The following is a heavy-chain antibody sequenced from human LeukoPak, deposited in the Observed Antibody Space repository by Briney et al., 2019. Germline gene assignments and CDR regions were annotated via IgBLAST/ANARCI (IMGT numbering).Heavy chain of an antibody. D-gene: IGHD3-10*01. CDR2: ISAYNGNT. CDR3: ARHTGSGSYYNRFINWFDP. Sequence: LGASVKVSCKASGYTFTSYGISWVRQAPGQGLEWMGWISAYNGNTNYAQKLQGRVTMTTDTSTSTAYMELRSLRSDDTAVYYCARHTGSGSYYNRFINWFDPWGQGTLVTVSS. J-gene: IGHJ5*02. CDR1: GYTFTSYG. V-gene: IGHV1-18*01.